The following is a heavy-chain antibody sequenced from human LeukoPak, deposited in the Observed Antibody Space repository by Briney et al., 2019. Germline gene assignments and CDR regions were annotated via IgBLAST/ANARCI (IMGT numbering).Heavy chain of an antibody. CDR3: AREEGATQDAN. J-gene: IGHJ4*02. CDR2: VYHTGGT. D-gene: IGHD1-26*01. CDR1: GFSISSGYY. Sequence: SETLSLTCTVSGFSISSGYYWAWIRQPPGKGLEWIGSVYHTGGTYYNPSLKSRVTISVDASRNQFSLRLSSVTAADTAVYYCAREEGATQDANWGQGTLVLVSS. V-gene: IGHV4-38-2*02.